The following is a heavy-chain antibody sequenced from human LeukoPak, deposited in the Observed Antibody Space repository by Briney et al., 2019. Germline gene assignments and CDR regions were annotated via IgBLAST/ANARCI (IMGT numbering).Heavy chain of an antibody. D-gene: IGHD5-12*01. V-gene: IGHV3-53*01. CDR2: IGGSNGIT. CDR3: ARNENSGWGYFDY. J-gene: IGHJ4*02. CDR1: GFTVSTNY. Sequence: GGSLRLSCAASGFTVSTNYMSWVRQAPGKGLEWVSVIGGSNGITFYVGSVKGRFTISRDNSKDTLYLQMNSLRAEDTAVYYCARNENSGWGYFDYWGQGTLATVSS.